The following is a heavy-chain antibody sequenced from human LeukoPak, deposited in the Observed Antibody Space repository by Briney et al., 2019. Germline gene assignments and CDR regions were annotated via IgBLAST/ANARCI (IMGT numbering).Heavy chain of an antibody. CDR3: ARDENGDSDFDL. J-gene: IGHJ2*01. CDR2: ISSGGGTT. CDR1: GFIFSNYD. V-gene: IGHV3-48*01. D-gene: IGHD5-12*01. Sequence: TGGSLRLSCAASGFIFSNYDMNWVRQAPGKGLEWASFISSGGGTTFYADSVKGRFTISRDDAKNSLYVQMNNLRVEDTAVYYCARDENGDSDFDLWGRGTLVTVSS.